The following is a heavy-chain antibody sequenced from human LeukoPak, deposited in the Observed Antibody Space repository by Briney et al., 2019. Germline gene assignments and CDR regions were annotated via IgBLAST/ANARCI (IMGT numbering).Heavy chain of an antibody. V-gene: IGHV3-7*05. D-gene: IGHD2-2*01. CDR1: GFTFGSYW. CDR3: AIVPYCSSTSCYAIFDY. CDR2: IKQDGSEK. Sequence: GGSLRLSCAASGFTFGSYWMSWVRQAPGKGLEWVANIKQDGSEKYYVDSVKGRFTISRDDAKNSLYLQMNSLRAEDTAVYYCAIVPYCSSTSCYAIFDYWGQGALVTVSS. J-gene: IGHJ4*02.